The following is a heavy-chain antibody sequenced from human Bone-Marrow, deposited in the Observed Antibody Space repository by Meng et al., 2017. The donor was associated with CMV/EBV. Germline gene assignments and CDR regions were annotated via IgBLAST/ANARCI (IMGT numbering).Heavy chain of an antibody. Sequence: LSLTCAASGFTFSSYAMHWVRQAPGKGLEWVSVISYDGSNKYYADSVKGRFTISRDNAKNTLYLQMNSLRAEDTAVYYCARDSFTDMKYYGIDVWGQGTTVTVSS. CDR2: ISYDGSNK. V-gene: IGHV3-30-3*01. CDR3: ARDSFTDMKYYGIDV. J-gene: IGHJ6*01. CDR1: GFTFSSYA. D-gene: IGHD5-18*01.